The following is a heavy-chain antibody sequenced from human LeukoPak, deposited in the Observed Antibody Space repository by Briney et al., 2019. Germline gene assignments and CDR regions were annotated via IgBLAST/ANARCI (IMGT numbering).Heavy chain of an antibody. CDR2: IRYDGSNK. J-gene: IGHJ4*02. V-gene: IGHV3-30*02. D-gene: IGHD4-17*01. CDR1: GFTFSSYG. CDR3: ARDFTLDYGDLKSDY. Sequence: PGGSLRLSCAASGFTFSSYGMHWVRRAPGKGLEWVAFIRYDGSNKYYADSVKGRFTISRDNSKNTLYLQMNSLRAEDTAVYYCARDFTLDYGDLKSDYWGQGTLVTVSS.